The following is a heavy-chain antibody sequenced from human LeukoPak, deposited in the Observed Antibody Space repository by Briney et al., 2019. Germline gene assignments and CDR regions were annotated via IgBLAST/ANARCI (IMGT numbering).Heavy chain of an antibody. D-gene: IGHD6-19*01. Sequence: GGSLRLSCAASGFSFKDYNMHWVRQAPGKGLEWVAVITYDRGNEYYTDSVKGRFTISRDNSKSTLYLQMNSLRTEDTAVYYCAKVRWDNSGWYYLDSWGQGTLVTVSS. CDR1: GFSFKDYN. CDR2: ITYDRGNE. CDR3: AKVRWDNSGWYYLDS. V-gene: IGHV3-30*18. J-gene: IGHJ4*02.